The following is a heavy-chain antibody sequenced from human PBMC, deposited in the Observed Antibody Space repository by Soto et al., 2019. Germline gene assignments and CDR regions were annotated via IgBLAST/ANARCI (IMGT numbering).Heavy chain of an antibody. CDR2: INSDGSST. CDR3: VSTRMVVAAATRDDY. CDR1: GFTFSSYW. V-gene: IGHV3-74*01. Sequence: EVQLVESGGGLVQPGGSLRLSCAASGFTFSSYWMHWVRQAPGKGLVWVSRINSDGSSTSYAYSVKGRFTISRDNTKNTLYPQINSLRAEDPAVSYCVSTRMVVAAATRDDYWGQGTLVTVSS. D-gene: IGHD2-15*01. J-gene: IGHJ4*02.